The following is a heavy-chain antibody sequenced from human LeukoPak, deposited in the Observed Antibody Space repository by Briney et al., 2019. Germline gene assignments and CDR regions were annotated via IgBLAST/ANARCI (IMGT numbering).Heavy chain of an antibody. CDR2: IYYSGST. CDR1: GGSISSSSSY. CDR3: ARDQPRDPYDYVWGPTPPHDAFDI. Sequence: SETLSLTCTVSGGSISSSSSYWGWIRQPPGKGLEWIGRIYYSGSTYYNPSLKSRVTISVDTSKNQFSLKPSSVTAADTAVYYCARDQPRDPYDYVWGPTPPHDAFDIWGQGTMVTVSS. D-gene: IGHD3-16*01. V-gene: IGHV4-39*07. J-gene: IGHJ3*02.